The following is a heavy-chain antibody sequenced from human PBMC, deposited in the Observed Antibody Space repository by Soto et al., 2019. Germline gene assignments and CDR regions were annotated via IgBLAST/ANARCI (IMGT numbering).Heavy chain of an antibody. CDR2: ISYDGSNK. J-gene: IGHJ5*02. CDR1: GFTFSSYG. Sequence: QVQLVESGGGVVQPGRSLRLSCAASGFTFSSYGMHWVRQAPGKGLEWVAVISYDGSNKYYADSVKGRFTISRDNSKSTRYLQRTSLRAGDTAVYYWAKEAGPARPKNWFAPGGKGPVVPFSS. D-gene: IGHD6-19*01. CDR3: AKEAGPARPKNWFAP. V-gene: IGHV3-30*18.